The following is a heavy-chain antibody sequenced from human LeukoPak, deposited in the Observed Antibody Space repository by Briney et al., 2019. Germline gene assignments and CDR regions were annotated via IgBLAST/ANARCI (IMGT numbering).Heavy chain of an antibody. Sequence: PGGSLRLSCAASGFTFSSYWMSWVRQAPGKGLEWVANIKQDGSEKYYVDSVKGRFTISRDNSKNTLFLQMSSLRAEDTAVYYCAKGSGSGWYGWFAPWGQGTLVTVSS. V-gene: IGHV3-7*03. CDR2: IKQDGSEK. CDR3: AKGSGSGWYGWFAP. CDR1: GFTFSSYW. D-gene: IGHD6-19*01. J-gene: IGHJ5*02.